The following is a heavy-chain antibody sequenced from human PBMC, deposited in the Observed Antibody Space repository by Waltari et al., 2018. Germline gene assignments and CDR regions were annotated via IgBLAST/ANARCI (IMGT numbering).Heavy chain of an antibody. CDR1: GGSISSYY. CDR3: ARGGLGDPLHFDY. V-gene: IGHV4-59*01. D-gene: IGHD3-10*01. CDR2: IYYSGST. Sequence: QVQLQESGPGLVKPSETLSLTCTVSGGSISSYYWSWIRQPPGKGLEWIGYIYYSGSTNYNPSLKSRVTISVDTSKNQFSLKLSSVTAADTAVYYCARGGLGDPLHFDYWGQGTLVTVSS. J-gene: IGHJ4*02.